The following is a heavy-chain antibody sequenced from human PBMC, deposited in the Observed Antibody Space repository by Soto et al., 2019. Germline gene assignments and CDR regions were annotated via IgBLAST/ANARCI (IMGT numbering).Heavy chain of an antibody. CDR2: IKQDGSEK. Sequence: PGGSLRLSCAASGFTFSSYAMSWVRQAPGKGLEWVANIKQDGSEKYYVDSVKGRFTISRDNAKNTLYLQMNSLRVEDTAVYYCARGPSYSDSYFDHWGQGTLVTVSS. V-gene: IGHV3-7*01. D-gene: IGHD4-17*01. J-gene: IGHJ4*02. CDR1: GFTFSSYA. CDR3: ARGPSYSDSYFDH.